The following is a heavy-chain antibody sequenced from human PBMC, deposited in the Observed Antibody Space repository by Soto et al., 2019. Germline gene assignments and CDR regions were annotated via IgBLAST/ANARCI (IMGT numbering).Heavy chain of an antibody. CDR2: IIPIFGTA. J-gene: IGHJ6*02. CDR3: ARGSIGNAVGQPQGGGYYYYGMDV. V-gene: IGHV1-69*01. Sequence: QVQLVQSGAEVKKPGSSVKVSCKASGGTFSSYAISWVRQAPGQGLEWRGGIIPIFGTANYAQKFQGRVTITADESTSTAYMELSSLRSEDTAVYYCARGSIGNAVGQPQGGGYYYYGMDVWGQGTTVTVSS. CDR1: GGTFSSYA. D-gene: IGHD2-21*01.